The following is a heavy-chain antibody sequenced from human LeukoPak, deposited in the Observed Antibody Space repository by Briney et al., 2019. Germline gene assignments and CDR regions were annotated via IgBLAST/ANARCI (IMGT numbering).Heavy chain of an antibody. J-gene: IGHJ4*02. Sequence: GGSLRLSCAASGFPFSSYSMTWVRQAPGKGLEWVANIKPDGTTKFYVDSVKGRFTISRDNALNSLYLQMSSLRAEDTAIYYCARSTPYGTTWYGRSDYWGQGTLVTVSS. CDR2: IKPDGTTK. CDR3: ARSTPYGTTWYGRSDY. V-gene: IGHV3-7*03. CDR1: GFPFSSYS. D-gene: IGHD6-13*01.